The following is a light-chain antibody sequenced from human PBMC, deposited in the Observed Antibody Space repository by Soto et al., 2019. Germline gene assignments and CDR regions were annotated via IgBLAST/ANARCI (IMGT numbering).Light chain of an antibody. CDR2: DAS. V-gene: IGKV1-5*01. CDR1: QSISRW. CDR3: QQYDKYST. J-gene: IGKJ1*01. Sequence: DIQMTQSPSTRSASLGDRVTITCRASQSISRWLAWYQQKPGKAPNLLIYDASTLQGGVPSRFSGSGSGTEFTLTVTSLQPEDFATYVCQQYDKYSTFGHGTKVDI.